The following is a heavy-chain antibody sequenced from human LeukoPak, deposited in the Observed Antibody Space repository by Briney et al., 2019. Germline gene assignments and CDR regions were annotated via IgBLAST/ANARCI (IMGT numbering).Heavy chain of an antibody. D-gene: IGHD3-10*01. CDR1: GFSFSTYA. V-gene: IGHV3-23*01. J-gene: IGHJ4*02. CDR2: ISGSGSNT. CDR3: AKGGDTMVRGLMLYLDY. Sequence: GGSLRLSCAASGFSFSTYAMTWVRQAPGKGLEWVSAISGSGSNTYYADSVKGRFTISRDYSKNTLYLQMNSLRAEDTAVYYCAKGGDTMVRGLMLYLDYWGQGTVVTVSS.